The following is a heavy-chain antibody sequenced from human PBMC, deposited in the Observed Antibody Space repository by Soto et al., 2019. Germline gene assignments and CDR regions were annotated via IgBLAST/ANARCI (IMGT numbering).Heavy chain of an antibody. V-gene: IGHV3-73*01. J-gene: IGHJ4*02. CDR3: TTPPGDSTGSSAY. CDR2: IGSKGETYAT. CDR1: GFTFGASA. Sequence: GGSLRLSCAASGFTFGASALQWVRQASGKGLEWLGRIGSKGETYATAYTESVKGRFTISRDDSKSTAFLRMNSLKIEDTAIYYCTTPPGDSTGSSAYWGQGTLVTVSS. D-gene: IGHD3-22*01.